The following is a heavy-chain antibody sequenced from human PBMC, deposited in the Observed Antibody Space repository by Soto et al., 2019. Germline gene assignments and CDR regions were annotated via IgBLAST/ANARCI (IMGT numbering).Heavy chain of an antibody. CDR1: CGSISTFC. CDR2: IFSSGST. Sequence: LALTCTFFCGSISTFCWRWVRHPSGKRLGRIGRIFSSGSTRCNPSLESRVAMSADTSKNHFSLNLSSVTAADMAVYYCAREGSYSAYNFAHGIQLWSFDFWGQGALVTVSS. J-gene: IGHJ4*02. CDR3: AREGSYSAYNFAHGIQLWSFDF. D-gene: IGHD5-12*01. V-gene: IGHV4-4*07.